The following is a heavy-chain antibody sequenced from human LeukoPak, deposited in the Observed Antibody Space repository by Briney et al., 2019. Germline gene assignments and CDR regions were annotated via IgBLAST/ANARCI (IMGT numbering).Heavy chain of an antibody. V-gene: IGHV3-30-3*01. CDR3: TTSDCEY. CDR1: GFAFSSLA. Sequence: GTSLRLSCAVSGFAFSSLAMHWVRQAPGKGLEWVAFISYDGNNQYYADSVKGRFTISRDNAKTSLFLQMNSLRAEDTAIYYCTTSDCEYWGQGALVTVSS. J-gene: IGHJ4*02. CDR2: ISYDGNNQ.